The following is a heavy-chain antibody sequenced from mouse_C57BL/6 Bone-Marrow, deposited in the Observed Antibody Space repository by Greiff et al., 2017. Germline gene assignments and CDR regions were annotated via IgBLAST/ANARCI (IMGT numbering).Heavy chain of an antibody. Sequence: VQLKESGGDLVKPGGSLKLSCAASGFTFSSYGMSWVRQTPDKRLEWVATISSGGSYTYYPDSVKGRFTISRDNAKNTLYLQMSSLKSEDTAMYYCARLYYSIDYWGQGTTLTVSS. CDR1: GFTFSSYG. V-gene: IGHV5-6*01. CDR3: ARLYYSIDY. CDR2: ISSGGSYT. D-gene: IGHD2-5*01. J-gene: IGHJ2*01.